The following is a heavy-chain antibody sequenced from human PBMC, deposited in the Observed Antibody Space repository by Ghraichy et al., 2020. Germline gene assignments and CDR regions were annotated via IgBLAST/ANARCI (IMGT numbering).Heavy chain of an antibody. V-gene: IGHV3-48*02. J-gene: IGHJ6*02. CDR1: GFTFSSYS. CDR2: ISSSSTTI. D-gene: IGHD6-13*01. CDR3: ARDYSSSWYTGMDV. Sequence: GGSLRLSCAASGFTFSSYSMNWVRQAPGKGLEWVSYISSSSTTIYYTDSVKGRFTISRDNAKNSLYLQMNSLRDEDTAVYYCARDYSSSWYTGMDVWGQGTTVNVSS.